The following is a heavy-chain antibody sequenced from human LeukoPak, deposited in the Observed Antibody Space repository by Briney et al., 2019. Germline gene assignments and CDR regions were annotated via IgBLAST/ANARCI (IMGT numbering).Heavy chain of an antibody. J-gene: IGHJ6*03. Sequence: GGSLRLSCAASGFTVSSNYMSWVRQAPGKGLEWVSVIYSGGSTYYADSVKGRFTISRDNSKNTLYLQMNSLRAEDTAVYYCARHGSITMVRGRLRYYYMDVWGKGTTVTISS. CDR3: ARHGSITMVRGRLRYYYMDV. V-gene: IGHV3-53*01. D-gene: IGHD3-10*01. CDR2: IYSGGST. CDR1: GFTVSSNY.